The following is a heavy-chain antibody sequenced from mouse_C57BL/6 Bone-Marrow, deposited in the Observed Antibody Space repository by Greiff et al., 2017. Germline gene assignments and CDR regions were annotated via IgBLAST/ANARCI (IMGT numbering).Heavy chain of an antibody. CDR2: IYPEDGDT. Sequence: EVQLVESGAELVKPGASVKLSCTASGFDINDYYMNWVKQRPEQGLEWIGRIYPEDGDTEYAPKFQGKATMTADTSSNTAYLQLSSLTSEDTAVYYCTFMTTADYWGQGTTLTVSS. D-gene: IGHD1-1*01. J-gene: IGHJ2*01. CDR1: GFDINDYY. V-gene: IGHV14-1*01. CDR3: TFMTTADY.